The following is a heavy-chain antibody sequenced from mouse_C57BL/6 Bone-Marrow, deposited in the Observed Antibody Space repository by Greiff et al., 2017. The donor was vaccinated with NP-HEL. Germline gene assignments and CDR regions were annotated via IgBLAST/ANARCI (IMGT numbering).Heavy chain of an antibody. D-gene: IGHD3-3*01. CDR1: GFTFSDYG. Sequence: DVQLVESGGGLVKPGGSLKLSCAASGFTFSDYGMHWVRQAPEKGLEWVAYISSGSSTIYYVDTVKGRFTISRDNAKNTLYLQMTSLRSEDTARYYCARRARDFDYWGQGTTLTVSS. CDR3: ARRARDFDY. J-gene: IGHJ2*01. CDR2: ISSGSSTI. V-gene: IGHV5-17*01.